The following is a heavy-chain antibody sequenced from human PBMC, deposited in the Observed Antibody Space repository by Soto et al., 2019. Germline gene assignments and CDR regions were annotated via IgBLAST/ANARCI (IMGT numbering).Heavy chain of an antibody. Sequence: GGSLRLSCAASGFIFSTYNMNWVRQAPGKGLEWVSYISSGSSTIYYADSVKGRFTISRDNAKNSLYLQMNSLRAEDTAVYYCARDTYGSGSYYNGLDAFDIWGQGTMVTVSS. CDR1: GFIFSTYN. D-gene: IGHD3-10*01. CDR3: ARDTYGSGSYYNGLDAFDI. CDR2: ISSGSSTI. V-gene: IGHV3-48*01. J-gene: IGHJ3*02.